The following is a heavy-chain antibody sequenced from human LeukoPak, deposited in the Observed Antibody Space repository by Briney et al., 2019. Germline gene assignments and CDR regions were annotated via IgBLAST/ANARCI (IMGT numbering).Heavy chain of an antibody. V-gene: IGHV1-24*01. D-gene: IGHD3-16*02. CDR1: GYTLTELS. CDR3: ATGVMRELSPHL. CDR2: FDPEDGET. Sequence: ASVKVSCKVSGYTLTELSMHWVRQAPGEGLERMGGFDPEDGETIYAQKFQGRVTMTEDTSTDTAYMELSSLRSEDTAVYYCATGVMRELSPHLWGQGTLVTVSS. J-gene: IGHJ5*02.